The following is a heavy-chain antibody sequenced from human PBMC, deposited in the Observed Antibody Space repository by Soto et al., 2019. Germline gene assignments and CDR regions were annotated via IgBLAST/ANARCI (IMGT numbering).Heavy chain of an antibody. CDR3: AREKVLRFLEWLPHLTE. V-gene: IGHV4-59*01. Sequence: SSETLSLTCTVSGGSISSYYWSWIRQPPGKGLEWIGYIYYSGSTNYNPSLKSRVTISVDTSKNQFSLKLSSVTAADTAVYYCAREKVLRFLEWLPHLTEWGQGTLVTVSS. D-gene: IGHD3-3*01. CDR2: IYYSGST. CDR1: GGSISSYY. J-gene: IGHJ4*02.